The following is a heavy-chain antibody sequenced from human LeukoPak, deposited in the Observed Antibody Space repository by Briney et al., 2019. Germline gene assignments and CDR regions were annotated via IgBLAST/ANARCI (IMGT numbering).Heavy chain of an antibody. V-gene: IGHV1-24*01. J-gene: IGHJ4*02. D-gene: IGHD2-15*01. CDR1: GGTFSSYA. CDR2: FDPEDGET. CDR3: ATDLLSPVVVAAFSY. Sequence: ASVKVSCKASGGTFSSYAISWVRQAPGKGLEWMGGFDPEDGETIYAQKFQGRVTTTEDTSTDTAYMELSSLRSEDTAVYYCATDLLSPVVVAAFSYWGQGTLVTVSS.